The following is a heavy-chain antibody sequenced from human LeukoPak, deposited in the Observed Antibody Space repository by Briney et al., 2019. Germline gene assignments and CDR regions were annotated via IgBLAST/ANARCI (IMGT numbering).Heavy chain of an antibody. J-gene: IGHJ6*02. CDR3: GRYGLSGNGYTSYFYYGMDF. D-gene: IGHD5-12*01. CDR1: GFSFSKYW. V-gene: IGHV5-51*01. Sequence: ASVKISCTASGFSFSKYWIGWVRQTPGKGLEWMGFIYSDESLIRYSPSFEGQVAISADNSINTAYLQWNSLKASDTAMYYCGRYGLSGNGYTSYFYYGMDFWGQGTAVTVSS. CDR2: IYSDESLI.